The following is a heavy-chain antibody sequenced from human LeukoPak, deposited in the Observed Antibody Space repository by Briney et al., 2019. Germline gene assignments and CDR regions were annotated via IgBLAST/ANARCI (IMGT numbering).Heavy chain of an antibody. CDR1: RGSISSNNW. CDR2: IYHSGST. D-gene: IGHD3-10*01. Sequence: SGTLSLTCAVSRGSISSNNWWSWVRQPPGKRLEWIAEIYHSGSTNYNPSLKSRVTISVDKSKNQFSLKLSSMTAADTAMYYCARDSYYFGSGSDNTPYNWFDPWGQGTLVTVSS. J-gene: IGHJ5*02. CDR3: ARDSYYFGSGSDNTPYNWFDP. V-gene: IGHV4-4*02.